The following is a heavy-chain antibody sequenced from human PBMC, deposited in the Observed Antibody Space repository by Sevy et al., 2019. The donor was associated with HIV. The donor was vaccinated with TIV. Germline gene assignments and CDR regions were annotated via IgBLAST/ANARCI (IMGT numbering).Heavy chain of an antibody. Sequence: ASVKVSCKVSGYTLTKLSMHWVRQAPGKGLEWMGSFDPEDGETIYQQKLKGRVTMTEDTSTDTAYMELSSLRSEDTAVYYCATTKDYYEDSGSPFYYWGQGTLVTVSS. V-gene: IGHV1-24*01. CDR2: FDPEDGET. J-gene: IGHJ4*02. CDR3: ATTKDYYEDSGSPFYY. D-gene: IGHD3-22*01. CDR1: GYTLTKLS.